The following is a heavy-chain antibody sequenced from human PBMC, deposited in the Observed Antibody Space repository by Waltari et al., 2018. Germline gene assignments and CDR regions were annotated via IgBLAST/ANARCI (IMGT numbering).Heavy chain of an antibody. V-gene: IGHV1-8*01. CDR3: VWGPLGGGSDTFDI. Sequence: QEHLVQSGAEVKKPGASVKVSCKASGYNFHTYDINWVRQPTGQGLEWMGWVNPNSGKAVFAQNFQGRVSMTRDPSIATAYLEVSDLRSDDTAVYYCVWGPLGGGSDTFDIWGEGTTVTVS. J-gene: IGHJ3*02. D-gene: IGHD1-26*01. CDR1: GYNFHTYD. CDR2: VNPNSGKA.